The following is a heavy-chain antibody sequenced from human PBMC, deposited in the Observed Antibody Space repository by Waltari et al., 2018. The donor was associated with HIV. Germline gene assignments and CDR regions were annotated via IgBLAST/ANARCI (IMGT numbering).Heavy chain of an antibody. CDR1: GFTFSDSA. CDR2: IRNKFNKYAT. D-gene: IGHD3-10*01. CDR3: SRHEDFFGSGTSY. V-gene: IGHV3-73*01. Sequence: EVLLVESGGGLVQPGGTLKLSCAASGFTFSDSAIHWVRQASGKGLEWVGRIRNKFNKYATTYSASANGRFSISRDDSSNTAYLEMSSLKSEDTAVYYCSRHEDFFGSGTSYWGQGTLVTVSS. J-gene: IGHJ4*02.